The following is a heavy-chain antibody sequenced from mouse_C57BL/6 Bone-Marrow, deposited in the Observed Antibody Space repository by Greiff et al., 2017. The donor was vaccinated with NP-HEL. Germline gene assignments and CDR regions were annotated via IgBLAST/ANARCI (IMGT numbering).Heavy chain of an antibody. J-gene: IGHJ3*01. CDR2: INPSTGGT. Sequence: VQLQQSGPELVKPGASVKISCKASGYSFTGYYMNWVKQSPEKSLEWIGEINPSTGGTTYNQKFKAKATLTVDKSSSTAYMQLKSLTSEDSAVYYCARAPGTVVEKGFAYWGQGTLVTVSA. V-gene: IGHV1-42*01. CDR3: ARAPGTVVEKGFAY. CDR1: GYSFTGYY. D-gene: IGHD1-1*01.